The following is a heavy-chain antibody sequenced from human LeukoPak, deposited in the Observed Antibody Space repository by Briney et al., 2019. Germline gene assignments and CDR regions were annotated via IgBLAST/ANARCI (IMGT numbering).Heavy chain of an antibody. CDR2: IWYDGSNK. CDR1: GFTFSSYG. CDR3: ARDRGIVVVAATQYNWFDP. V-gene: IGHV3-33*01. Sequence: PGGSLRLSCAASGFTFSSYGMHWVRQAPGKGLEWVAVIWYDGSNKYYADSVKGRFTISRDNSKNTLYLQMNSLRAEDTAVYYCARDRGIVVVAATQYNWFDPWGQGTLVTVSS. D-gene: IGHD2-15*01. J-gene: IGHJ5*02.